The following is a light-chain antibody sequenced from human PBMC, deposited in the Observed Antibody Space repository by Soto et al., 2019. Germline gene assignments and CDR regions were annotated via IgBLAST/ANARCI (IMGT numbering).Light chain of an antibody. CDR1: ESVGSS. J-gene: IGKJ1*01. CDR2: SSS. Sequence: EMVVTQSPATLSVSPGERATLWCRASESVGSSLAWYQHKPGQAPRLLIYSSSTRATGIPARFSGSGSGTEFTLTITTLLSEDFAVYCCQQYNTWPRTFGQGTKVEIK. CDR3: QQYNTWPRT. V-gene: IGKV3-15*01.